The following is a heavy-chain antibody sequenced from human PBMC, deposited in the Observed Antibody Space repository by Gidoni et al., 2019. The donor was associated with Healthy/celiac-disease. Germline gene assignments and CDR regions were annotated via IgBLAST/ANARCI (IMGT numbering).Heavy chain of an antibody. J-gene: IGHJ4*02. Sequence: QVQLQESGPGLVKPSETLSLTCAVSGYSISSGYYWGWIRQPPGKGLEWIGSIYHSGSTYYNPSLKSRVTISVDTSKNQFSLKLSSVTAADTAVYYCARASTAMVYFDYWGQGTLVTVSS. CDR3: ARASTAMVYFDY. D-gene: IGHD5-18*01. V-gene: IGHV4-38-2*01. CDR1: GYSISSGYY. CDR2: IYHSGST.